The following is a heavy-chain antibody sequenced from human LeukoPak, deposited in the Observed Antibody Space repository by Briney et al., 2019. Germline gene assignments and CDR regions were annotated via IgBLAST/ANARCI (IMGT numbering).Heavy chain of an antibody. Sequence: ASVKVSCKASGYTFTGYYMHWVRQAPGQGLEWMGWINPNSGGTNYAQKFQGRVTMTRDTSISTAYMELSRLRSDDTAVYYCARDRDGYNWGVYYYYGMDVWGQGTTVTVSS. CDR3: ARDRDGYNWGVYYYYGMDV. V-gene: IGHV1-2*02. D-gene: IGHD5-24*01. CDR1: GYTFTGYY. CDR2: INPNSGGT. J-gene: IGHJ6*02.